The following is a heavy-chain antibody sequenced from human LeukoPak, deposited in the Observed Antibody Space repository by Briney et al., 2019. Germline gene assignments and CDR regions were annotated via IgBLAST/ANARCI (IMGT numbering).Heavy chain of an antibody. CDR1: GGTFSSYA. Sequence: GASVKVSCKASGGTFSSYAISWVRQAPGQGLEWMGRIIPIFGIANYAQKFQGRVTITADKSTSTAYMELSSLRSEDTAVYYCARDSPPYCGGDCYPDYWGRGTLVTVSS. V-gene: IGHV1-69*04. J-gene: IGHJ4*03. D-gene: IGHD2-21*02. CDR2: IIPIFGIA. CDR3: ARDSPPYCGGDCYPDY.